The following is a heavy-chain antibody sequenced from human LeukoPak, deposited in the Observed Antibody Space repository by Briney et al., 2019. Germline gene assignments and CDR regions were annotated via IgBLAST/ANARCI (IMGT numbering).Heavy chain of an antibody. D-gene: IGHD2-2*01. CDR1: GGSISSSSYY. CDR3: ARGKVVPAAIGRYYFDY. V-gene: IGHV4-39*01. J-gene: IGHJ4*02. Sequence: SETLSLTCTVSGGSISSSSYYWGWLRQPPGKGLEWIGSIYYSGSTYYNPSLKSRVTISVDTSKNQFSLKLSSVTAADTAVYYCARGKVVPAAIGRYYFDYWGQGTLVTVSS. CDR2: IYYSGST.